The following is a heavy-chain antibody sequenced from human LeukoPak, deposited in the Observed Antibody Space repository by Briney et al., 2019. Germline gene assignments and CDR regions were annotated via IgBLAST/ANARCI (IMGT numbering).Heavy chain of an antibody. J-gene: IGHJ4*02. V-gene: IGHV4-31*03. CDR3: SRGLDSRKLGY. D-gene: IGHD3-22*01. CDR2: IYYSGST. CDR1: GGSISSGGYY. Sequence: PSETLSLTCTVSGGSISSGGYYWSWIRQHPGKGLEWIGYIYYSGSTYYNPSLKSRVTISVDTSKNQFSLKLSSVTAADTAVYFCSRGLDSRKLGYWGQGTLVTVSS.